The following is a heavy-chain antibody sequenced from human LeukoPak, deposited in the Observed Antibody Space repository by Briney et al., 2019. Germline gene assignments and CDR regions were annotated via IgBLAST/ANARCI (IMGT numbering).Heavy chain of an antibody. CDR2: ISGSGDST. D-gene: IGHD2-15*01. J-gene: IGHJ6*03. CDR3: AKDVVRSQGSNYYYKDV. V-gene: IGHV3-23*01. CDR1: GFTFSSYD. Sequence: RGSLRLSCAASGFTFSSYDMSWVRQAPGKGLEWVSAISGSGDSTYYADSVKGRFTISRDNSKNTLYLQMNSLRAEDTAVYYCAKDVVRSQGSNYYYKDVWGKGTTVTVSS.